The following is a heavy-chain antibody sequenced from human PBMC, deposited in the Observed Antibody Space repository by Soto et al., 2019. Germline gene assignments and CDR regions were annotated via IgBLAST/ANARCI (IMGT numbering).Heavy chain of an antibody. D-gene: IGHD1-26*01. CDR3: ARRGDGSYHGPGNFDF. Sequence: EIQLVQSGAEVKEPGESLKISCEASGYDFSTSWIAWVRQMPGEGLEWMGIIYPGDSDSKYSPSFAGHVTISVDNNINTAYLQWSSLKTSDSAMYYCARRGDGSYHGPGNFDFWGQGTLVTVSS. CDR1: GYDFSTSW. J-gene: IGHJ4*02. CDR2: IYPGDSDS. V-gene: IGHV5-51*01.